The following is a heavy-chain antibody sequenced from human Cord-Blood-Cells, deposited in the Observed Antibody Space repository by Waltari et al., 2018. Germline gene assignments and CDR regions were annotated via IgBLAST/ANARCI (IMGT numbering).Heavy chain of an antibody. CDR3: ARVLTGDRRGAFDI. D-gene: IGHD7-27*01. CDR2: IIPILGTA. CDR1: GGTFSSYA. V-gene: IGHV1-69*06. Sequence: QVQLVQSGAEVKKPGSSVKVSCKASGGTFSSYAISWVRQAPGQGLEWMGGIIPILGTANYAQKFQGRVTITADKSTSTAYMELSSLRSEDTAVYYCARVLTGDRRGAFDIWGQGTMVTVSS. J-gene: IGHJ3*02.